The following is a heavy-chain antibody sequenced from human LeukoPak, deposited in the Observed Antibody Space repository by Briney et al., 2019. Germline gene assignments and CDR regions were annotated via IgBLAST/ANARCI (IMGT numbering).Heavy chain of an antibody. CDR1: GGSISSSSYY. J-gene: IGHJ6*03. CDR2: IYTSGST. Sequence: PSETLSLTCTVSGGSISSSSYYWSWIRQPAGKGLEWIGRIYTSGSTNYNPSLKSRVTISVDTSKNQFSLKLSSVTAADTAVYYCARVPINNYYYYYMDVWGKGTTVTISS. V-gene: IGHV4-61*02. CDR3: ARVPINNYYYYYMDV.